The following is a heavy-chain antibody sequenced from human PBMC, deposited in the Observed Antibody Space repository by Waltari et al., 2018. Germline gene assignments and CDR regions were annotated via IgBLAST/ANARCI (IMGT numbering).Heavy chain of an antibody. CDR2: IYYSGST. Sequence: QLQLQESGPGLVKPSETLSLTCTVSGGSISSSSYYWGWIRQPPGKGLEWIGSIYYSGSTYYNPSLKSRVTISVDTSKNQFSLKLSSVTAADTAVYYCARQNIGYSSGWYPRGYFDYWGQGTLVTVSS. CDR1: GGSISSSSYY. CDR3: ARQNIGYSSGWYPRGYFDY. V-gene: IGHV4-39*07. D-gene: IGHD6-19*01. J-gene: IGHJ4*02.